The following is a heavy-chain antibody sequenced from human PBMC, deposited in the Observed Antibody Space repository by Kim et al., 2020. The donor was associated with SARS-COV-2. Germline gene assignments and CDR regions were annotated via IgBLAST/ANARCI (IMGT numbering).Heavy chain of an antibody. V-gene: IGHV4-30-4*01. Sequence: SETLSLTCTVSGGSISSGDYYWSWIRQPPGKGLEWIGYIYYSGSTYYNPSLKSRVTISVDTSKNQFSLKLSSVTAADTAVYYCARYSGYDYFLDYWGQGTLVTVSS. CDR2: IYYSGST. D-gene: IGHD5-12*01. J-gene: IGHJ4*02. CDR3: ARYSGYDYFLDY. CDR1: GGSISSGDYY.